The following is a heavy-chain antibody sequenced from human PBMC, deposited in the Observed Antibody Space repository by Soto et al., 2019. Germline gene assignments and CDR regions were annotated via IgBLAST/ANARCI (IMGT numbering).Heavy chain of an antibody. V-gene: IGHV1-18*01. CDR2: TSAYNGNT. CDR3: TRDRHRASGSGFHTPAWFDL. Sequence: QVQLVQSGAEVKKPGASVKVSCKASGYTFTSYGITWVRQAPGQGLEWMGWTSAYNGNTNYAQTVQGRVTMTTDTSASTADMELRRLRSDDTAVYFCTRDRHRASGSGFHTPAWFDLWGQGSLVTVSS. CDR1: GYTFTSYG. D-gene: IGHD6-19*01. J-gene: IGHJ5*02.